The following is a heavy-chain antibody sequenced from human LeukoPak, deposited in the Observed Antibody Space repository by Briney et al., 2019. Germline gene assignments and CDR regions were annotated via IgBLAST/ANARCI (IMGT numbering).Heavy chain of an antibody. D-gene: IGHD2-2*01. CDR2: ISYDGSNK. CDR1: GFTFSSYA. CDR3: AKGPTSWYYFDY. J-gene: IGHJ4*02. Sequence: TGRSLRLSCAASGFTFSSYAMHWVRQAPGKGLEWVAVISYDGSNKYYADSVKGRFTISRDNSKNTLYLQMNSLRAEDTAVYYCAKGPTSWYYFDYWGQGTLVTVSS. V-gene: IGHV3-30-3*01.